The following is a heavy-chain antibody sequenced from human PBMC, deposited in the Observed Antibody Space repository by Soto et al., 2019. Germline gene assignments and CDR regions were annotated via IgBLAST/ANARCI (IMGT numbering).Heavy chain of an antibody. V-gene: IGHV3-30-3*01. CDR3: ASSWY. CDR1: GFTFSSYA. Sequence: VQLVESGGGVVQPGRSLRLSCAASGFTFSSYAMHWVRQAPGKGLEWVAVISYDGSNKYYADSVKGRFTISRDNSKNTLYLQMNSLRAEDTAVYYCASSWYWGQGTLVTVSS. J-gene: IGHJ4*02. CDR2: ISYDGSNK. D-gene: IGHD6-6*01.